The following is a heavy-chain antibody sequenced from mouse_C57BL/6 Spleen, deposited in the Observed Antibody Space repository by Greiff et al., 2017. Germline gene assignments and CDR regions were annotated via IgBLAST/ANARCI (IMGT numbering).Heavy chain of an antibody. CDR3: ARDYGYGYAMDY. Sequence: EVQVVESEGGLVQPGSSMKLSCTASGFTFSDYYMAWVRQVPEKGLEWVANINYDGSSTYYLDSLKSRFIISRDNAKNILYLQMSSLKSEDTATYYCARDYGYGYAMDYWGQGTSVTVSS. V-gene: IGHV5-16*01. J-gene: IGHJ4*01. CDR1: GFTFSDYY. D-gene: IGHD2-2*01. CDR2: INYDGSST.